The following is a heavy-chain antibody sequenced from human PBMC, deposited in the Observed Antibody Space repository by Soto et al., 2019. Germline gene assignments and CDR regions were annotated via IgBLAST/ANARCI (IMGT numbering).Heavy chain of an antibody. CDR3: ARHLGTEDYYYGMEV. J-gene: IGHJ6*04. V-gene: IGHV5-51*01. D-gene: IGHD7-27*01. CDR2: IYPRDSKI. Sequence: ESLKISCEGSGYSFTNYYIAWVRQMPGKGLEWMGIIYPRDSKIRYSPSLQGQVTFSADKSLSTAYLQWSSLKASDTAKYYCARHLGTEDYYYGMEVWGKGTTVTVSS. CDR1: GYSFTNYY.